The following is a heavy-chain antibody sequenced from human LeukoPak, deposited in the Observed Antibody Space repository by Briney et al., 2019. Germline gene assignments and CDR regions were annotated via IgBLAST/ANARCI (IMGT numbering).Heavy chain of an antibody. D-gene: IGHD2-15*01. J-gene: IGHJ5*02. CDR2: ISWNSGSI. V-gene: IGHV3-9*01. CDR1: GFTFDDYA. Sequence: DRSLRLSCAASGFTFDDYAMHWVRQAPGKGLEWVSGISWNSGSIGYADSVKGRFTISRDNAKNSLYLQMDSLRAEDTAVYYCARSSVKYNWFDPWGQGTLVTVSS. CDR3: ARSSVKYNWFDP.